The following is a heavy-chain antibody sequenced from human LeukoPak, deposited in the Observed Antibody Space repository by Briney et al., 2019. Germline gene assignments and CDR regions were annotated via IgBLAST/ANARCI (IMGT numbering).Heavy chain of an antibody. CDR1: GVSFSGYY. J-gene: IGHJ4*02. Sequence: SETLSLTCAVYGVSFSGYYWSWIRQPPGKGLEWIGEINHSGSTNYNPSLKSRVTISVDTSKNQFSLKLSSVTAADTAVYYCARGGGVAGTPYNPYDYWGQGTLVTVSS. V-gene: IGHV4-34*01. D-gene: IGHD6-19*01. CDR3: ARGGGVAGTPYNPYDY. CDR2: INHSGST.